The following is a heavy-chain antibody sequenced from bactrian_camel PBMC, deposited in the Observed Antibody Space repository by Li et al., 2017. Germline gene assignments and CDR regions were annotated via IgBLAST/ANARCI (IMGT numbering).Heavy chain of an antibody. V-gene: IGHV3S54*01. D-gene: IGHD1*01. J-gene: IGHJ4*01. Sequence: HVQLVESGGGSVQAGESLTLSCVASDPTYITHCMGWPRQAPGKEREGVASIYTGGTSTYYADSVKGRFTITQDNAQGTGDGESATNISITPGVRGPRSPSP. CDR1: DPTYITHC. CDR2: IYTGGTST.